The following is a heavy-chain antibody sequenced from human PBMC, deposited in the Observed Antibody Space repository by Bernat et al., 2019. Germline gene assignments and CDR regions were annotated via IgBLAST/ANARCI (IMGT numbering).Heavy chain of an antibody. V-gene: IGHV3-53*01. CDR1: GFTVSSNY. CDR3: AGGSGSYSNWYFDL. CDR2: IYSGGST. D-gene: IGHD3-10*01. J-gene: IGHJ2*01. Sequence: EVQLVESGGGSIQPGGSLRLSCAASGFTVSSNYMSWVRQAPGKGLEWVSVIYSGGSTYYADSVKGRFTISRDNSKNTLYLQMNSLRAEDTAVYYCAGGSGSYSNWYFDLWGRGTLVTVSS.